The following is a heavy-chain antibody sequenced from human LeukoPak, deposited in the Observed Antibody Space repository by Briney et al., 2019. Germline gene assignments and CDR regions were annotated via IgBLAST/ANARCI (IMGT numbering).Heavy chain of an antibody. J-gene: IGHJ5*02. CDR3: ARVTAAGFNWFDP. CDR2: IYTSGST. Sequence: SEALSLTCTVSGGSISSGSYYWSWIRQPAGKGLEWIGRIYTSGSTNYNPSLKSRVTISVDTSKNQFSLKLSSVTAADTAVYYCARVTAAGFNWFDPWGQGTLVTVSS. CDR1: GGSISSGSYY. D-gene: IGHD6-13*01. V-gene: IGHV4-61*02.